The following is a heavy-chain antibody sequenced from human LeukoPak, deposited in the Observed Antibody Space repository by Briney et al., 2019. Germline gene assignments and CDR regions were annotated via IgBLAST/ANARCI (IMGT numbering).Heavy chain of an antibody. J-gene: IGHJ4*02. CDR2: ISSSRSDI. Sequence: PGGSLRLSCAASGFTFSSYEMNWARQAPGKGLEWISYISSSRSDIYYADSVKGRSTVSRDNVRNSLHLQMNSLRVEDTAVYFCARDGGRWLQSYYFDYWGRGNLVIVSS. CDR3: ARDGGRWLQSYYFDY. D-gene: IGHD5-24*01. CDR1: GFTFSSYE. V-gene: IGHV3-48*01.